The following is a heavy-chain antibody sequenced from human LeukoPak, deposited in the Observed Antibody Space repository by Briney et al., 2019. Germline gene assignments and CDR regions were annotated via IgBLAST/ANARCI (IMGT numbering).Heavy chain of an antibody. V-gene: IGHV3-74*01. CDR1: GFTFSSYW. Sequence: GGSLRLSCAGSGFTFSSYWMHWVRHAPGKGLVWVSRITSDGSSTSYADSVKGRFTISRDNAKNTLYLQMNSLRAEDTAVYYCASLSMVTPFDYWGQGTLVTVPS. J-gene: IGHJ4*02. CDR2: ITSDGSST. D-gene: IGHD4-17*01. CDR3: ASLSMVTPFDY.